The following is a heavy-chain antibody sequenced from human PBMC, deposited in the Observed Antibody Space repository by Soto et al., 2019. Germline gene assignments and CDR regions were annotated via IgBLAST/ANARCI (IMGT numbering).Heavy chain of an antibody. CDR1: GGSICTSNW. J-gene: IGHJ4*02. D-gene: IGHD2-15*01. CDR2: VYHSGST. V-gene: IGHV4-4*02. Sequence: PSETLSLTCAVSGGSICTSNWWSWVRQPPGKGLEWIGEVYHSGSTNYNPSFKSRVAMSVDKSKNQFSLKLSSVTAADTAVYYCARGQVVAAQHWGQGTLVTVSS. CDR3: ARGQVVAAQH.